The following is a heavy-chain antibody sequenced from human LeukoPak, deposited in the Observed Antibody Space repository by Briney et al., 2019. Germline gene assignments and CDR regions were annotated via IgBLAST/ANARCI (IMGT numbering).Heavy chain of an antibody. CDR3: ARGYPYCSGGSCYLDY. V-gene: IGHV3-53*01. Sequence: GGSLRLSCAASGFNFANHAMSWVRQAPGKGLEWVSVIYSGGSTYYADSVKGRFTISRDNSKNTLYLQMNSLRAEDTAVYYCARGYPYCSGGSCYLDYWGQGTLVTVSS. J-gene: IGHJ4*02. D-gene: IGHD2-15*01. CDR2: IYSGGST. CDR1: GFNFANHA.